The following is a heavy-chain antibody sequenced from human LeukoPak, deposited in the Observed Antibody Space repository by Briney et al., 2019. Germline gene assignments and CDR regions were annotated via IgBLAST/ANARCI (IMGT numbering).Heavy chain of an antibody. V-gene: IGHV3-7*01. CDR2: KKQDGSET. CDR3: AKDYFVDGSNSRIFFDQ. J-gene: IGHJ4*02. Sequence: GGPLSFSCTAPGFTFSRNWLTWFGRAQGKGLEWVASKKQDGSETYYVDSVKGRFTISRDNAQNSLHLQMNSLRAEDTAMYYCAKDYFVDGSNSRIFFDQWGQGTLVTVSS. D-gene: IGHD5-24*01. CDR1: GFTFSRNW.